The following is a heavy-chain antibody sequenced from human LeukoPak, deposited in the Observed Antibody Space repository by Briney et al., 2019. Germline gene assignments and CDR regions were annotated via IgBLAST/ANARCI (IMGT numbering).Heavy chain of an antibody. Sequence: GGSLRLSCEASGFTFNSYSMHWVRQAPGKGLEWVAVVSFDGNSKYYADSVKGRFTISRDNSKLYLQMNNLRAEDTAVYYCARDRSSYCDYWGQGTLVTVSS. V-gene: IGHV3-30*04. CDR2: VSFDGNSK. D-gene: IGHD6-6*01. CDR1: GFTFNSYS. J-gene: IGHJ4*02. CDR3: ARDRSSYCDY.